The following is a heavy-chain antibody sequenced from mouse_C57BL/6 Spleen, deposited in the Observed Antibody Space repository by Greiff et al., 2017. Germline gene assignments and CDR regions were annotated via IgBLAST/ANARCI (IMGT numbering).Heavy chain of an antibody. CDR1: GYTFTDYY. J-gene: IGHJ4*01. CDR2: INPNNGGT. Sequence: EVQLQQSGPELVKPGASVKISCKASGYTFTDYYMNWVKQSHGKSLEWTGDINPNNGGTSYNQKFKGKATLTVDKSSSTAYMELRSLTSEDSAVYYCARGDYYAMDYWGQGTSVTVSS. CDR3: ARGDYYAMDY. V-gene: IGHV1-26*01. D-gene: IGHD3-3*01.